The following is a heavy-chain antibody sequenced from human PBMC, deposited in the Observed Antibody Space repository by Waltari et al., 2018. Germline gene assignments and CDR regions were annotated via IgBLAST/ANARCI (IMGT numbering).Heavy chain of an antibody. CDR1: GGIFSSYA. Sequence: GAEVKKPGSSVKVSCKASGGIFSSYAISWVRQAPGQGLEWMGGIIPIFGTANYAQKFQGRVTITTDESTSTAYMELSSLRSEDTAVYYCATSVLLWFGEPVHHYYYYYMDVWGKGTTVTVSS. V-gene: IGHV1-69*05. CDR3: ATSVLLWFGEPVHHYYYYYMDV. J-gene: IGHJ6*03. D-gene: IGHD3-10*01. CDR2: IIPIFGTA.